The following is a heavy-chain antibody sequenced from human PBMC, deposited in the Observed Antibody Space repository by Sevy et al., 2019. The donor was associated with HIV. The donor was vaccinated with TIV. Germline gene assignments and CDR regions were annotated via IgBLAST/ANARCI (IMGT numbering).Heavy chain of an antibody. CDR1: GFSFSSYW. J-gene: IGHJ4*02. D-gene: IGHD3-3*01. CDR3: ATDLFSGTNF. CDR2: IKQDGSEQ. Sequence: GGSLKISCAASGFSFSSYWMSWVRQAPGKGLEWVANIKQDGSEQYYVDSVKGRFTISRDNAKNSLDLQMNSLRAEDTALYYCATDLFSGTNFWGQGTLVTVSS. V-gene: IGHV3-7*01.